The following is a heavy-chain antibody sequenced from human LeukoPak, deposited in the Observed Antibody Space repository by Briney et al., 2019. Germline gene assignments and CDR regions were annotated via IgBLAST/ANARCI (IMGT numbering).Heavy chain of an antibody. CDR2: ISSSGRRI. D-gene: IGHD2-15*01. CDR3: ARGPRDPTEYCSRGTCSPTYEV. CDR1: GFTFSDYE. J-gene: IGHJ4*02. V-gene: IGHV3-48*03. Sequence: GXXLRLSCAASGFTFSDYEMDWVRQAPGKGLEWVSYISSSGRRIYYADSVKGRFTISRDNAKKSPYLQMNSLIADDTSIYYCARGPRDPTEYCSRGTCSPTYEVWGQGTLVTVSS.